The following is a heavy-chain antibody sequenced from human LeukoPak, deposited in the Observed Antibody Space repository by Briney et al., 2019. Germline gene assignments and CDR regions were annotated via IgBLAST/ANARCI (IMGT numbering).Heavy chain of an antibody. D-gene: IGHD1-26*01. V-gene: IGHV1-18*01. CDR1: GYTFTSYG. CDR2: ISAYNGNT. CDR3: ARVADPYSGSYFDY. Sequence: ASVKVSCKGSGYTFTSYGISWVRQAPGQGREWMGWISAYNGNTNYAQKLQGRVTMTTDTSTSTAYMELRSLRSDDTAVYYCARVADPYSGSYFDYWGQGTLVTVSS. J-gene: IGHJ4*02.